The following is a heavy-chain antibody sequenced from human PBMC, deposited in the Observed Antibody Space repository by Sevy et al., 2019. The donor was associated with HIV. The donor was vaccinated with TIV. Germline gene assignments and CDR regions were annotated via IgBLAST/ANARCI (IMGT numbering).Heavy chain of an antibody. CDR3: ARGRCSTSCYAFDY. CDR2: ISSSSSTI. Sequence: GGSLRLSCAASGFTFSSYSMNWVRQAPGKGLEWVSYISSSSSTIYYADSVKGRFTISRDNAKNSLYLQMNSLGAEDTAVYYCARGRCSTSCYAFDYWGQGTLVTVSS. CDR1: GFTFSSYS. J-gene: IGHJ4*02. D-gene: IGHD2-2*01. V-gene: IGHV3-48*01.